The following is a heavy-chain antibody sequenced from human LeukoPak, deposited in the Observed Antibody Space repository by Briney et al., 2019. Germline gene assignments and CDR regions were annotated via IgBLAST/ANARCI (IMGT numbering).Heavy chain of an antibody. CDR3: ARDALAAYFDY. CDR1: GFTFSSYG. CDR2: IWYDGSNK. D-gene: IGHD6-25*01. V-gene: IGHV3-30*19. Sequence: PGRSLRLSCAASGFTFSSYGMHWVRQAPGKGLEWVAVIWYDGSNKYYADSVKGRFTISRDNSKNTLYLQMNSLRAEDTAVYYCARDALAAYFDYWGQGTLVTVSS. J-gene: IGHJ4*02.